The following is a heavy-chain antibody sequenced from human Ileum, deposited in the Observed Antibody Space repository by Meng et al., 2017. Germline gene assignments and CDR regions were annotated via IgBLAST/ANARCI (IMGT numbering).Heavy chain of an antibody. J-gene: IGHJ4*02. Sequence: GESLKISCEASGFPMNTYWMHWVRQAPGKGLEWVSYISSSGSSIYYADSVKGRFTISRDNAQNSLYLQMNSLRAEDTAVYYCARALGTTVTTCLGYWGQGTLVTVAS. CDR1: GFPMNTYW. D-gene: IGHD4-17*01. CDR3: ARALGTTVTTCLGY. V-gene: IGHV3-48*03. CDR2: ISSSGSSI.